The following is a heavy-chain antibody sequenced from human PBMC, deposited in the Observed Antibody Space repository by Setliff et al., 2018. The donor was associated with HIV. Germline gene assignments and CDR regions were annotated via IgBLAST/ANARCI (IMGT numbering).Heavy chain of an antibody. J-gene: IGHJ3*02. D-gene: IGHD3-16*02. CDR2: IYYTGST. Sequence: SETLSLTCTVSGGSLNSGGYYWSWIRQQPGKGLEWIGHIYYTGSTNYNPSLKSRVIVSIDTSKNQFSLKLSSVTAADTAVYYCAIFYWGSYRYAPFDIWSQGTMVTVSS. CDR1: GGSLNSGGYY. V-gene: IGHV4-61*08. CDR3: AIFYWGSYRYAPFDI.